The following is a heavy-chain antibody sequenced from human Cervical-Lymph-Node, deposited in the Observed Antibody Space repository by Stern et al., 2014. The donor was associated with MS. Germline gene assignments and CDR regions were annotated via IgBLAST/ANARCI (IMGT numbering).Heavy chain of an antibody. CDR1: IYTFTNYG. J-gene: IGHJ2*01. CDR2: ISAYNGNT. V-gene: IGHV1-18*01. D-gene: IGHD2-2*01. Sequence: VQLVESGAEVKKPGASVKVSCKASIYTFTNYGISWVRQAPGQGLAWMGWISAYNGNTSYAQKLQCRVTMTTDTSTSTAYMELRSLRSDDTAVYYCATSIQLGYFDLWGRGTLVTVSS. CDR3: ATSIQLGYFDL.